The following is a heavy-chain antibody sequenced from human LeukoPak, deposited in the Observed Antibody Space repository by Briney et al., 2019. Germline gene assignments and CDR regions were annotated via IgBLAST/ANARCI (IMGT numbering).Heavy chain of an antibody. Sequence: SETLSLTCTVSGGFISSYYWSWIWQPPGKGLEWIGYIYYSGSINYNPSLKSRVIISVDTSKNQFSLKLSSVTAADTAVYYCARGATTVFGVVTYYYYYMDVWGKGTTVTVSS. CDR2: IYYSGSI. CDR3: ARGATTVFGVVTYYYYYMDV. V-gene: IGHV4-59*12. J-gene: IGHJ6*03. D-gene: IGHD3-3*01. CDR1: GGFISSYY.